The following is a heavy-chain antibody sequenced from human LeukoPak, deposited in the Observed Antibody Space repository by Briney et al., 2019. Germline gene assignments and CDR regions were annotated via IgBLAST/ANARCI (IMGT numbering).Heavy chain of an antibody. CDR2: IKQDGSDQ. D-gene: IGHD3-10*01. CDR1: GFTFNTYW. V-gene: IGHV3-7*01. CDR3: ARVALSQGLDA. J-gene: IGHJ5*02. Sequence: GGSLRLSCTASGFTFNTYWMYWVRQAPGKGLEWVANIKQDGSDQYYVDSVKGRFAISRDTAENKLYLQMNSLRVEDTAVYYCARVALSQGLDAWGQGTLVTVSS.